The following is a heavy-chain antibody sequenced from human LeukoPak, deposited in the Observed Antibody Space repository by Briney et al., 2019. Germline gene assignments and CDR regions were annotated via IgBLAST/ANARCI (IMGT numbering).Heavy chain of an antibody. Sequence: GGSLRLSCAASGLTFSSYAMSWVRQAPGKGLEWVSVISGSGGSTYYADSVKGRFTISRDNSKNTLYLQMNSLRAEDTAVYYCAKSSTVNDFDYWGQGTLVTVSS. CDR2: ISGSGGST. V-gene: IGHV3-23*01. CDR3: AKSSTVNDFDY. CDR1: GLTFSSYA. D-gene: IGHD4-17*01. J-gene: IGHJ4*02.